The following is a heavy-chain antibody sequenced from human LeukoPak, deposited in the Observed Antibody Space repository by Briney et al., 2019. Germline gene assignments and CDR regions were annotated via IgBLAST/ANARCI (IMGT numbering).Heavy chain of an antibody. D-gene: IGHD3/OR15-3a*01. J-gene: IGHJ4*02. Sequence: GGSLRLSCAASGFTFNSAWMSWVRQAPGKGLEWVGRIKSKTGGGTRDFAASLKGRFAISRDDSKNTLYLQMSNLKTEDTAVYYCATGTGRSDFDYWGQGTLVTVSS. CDR3: ATGTGRSDFDY. CDR1: GFTFNSAW. CDR2: IKSKTGGGTR. V-gene: IGHV3-15*01.